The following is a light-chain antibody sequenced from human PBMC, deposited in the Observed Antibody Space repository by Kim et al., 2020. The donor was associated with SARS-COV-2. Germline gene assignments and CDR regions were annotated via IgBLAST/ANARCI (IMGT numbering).Light chain of an antibody. Sequence: QSVLKQPPSVPGAPGQRVTISCTGSSSNIGAGYNVHWYQQLPGTAPKLLIYGNSNRPSGVPDRFSGSKSGTSASLAITGLQAEDEAEYYCQSYDSSLSGWVFGGGTQLTVL. CDR3: QSYDSSLSGWV. CDR1: SSNIGAGYN. J-gene: IGLJ3*02. V-gene: IGLV1-40*01. CDR2: GNS.